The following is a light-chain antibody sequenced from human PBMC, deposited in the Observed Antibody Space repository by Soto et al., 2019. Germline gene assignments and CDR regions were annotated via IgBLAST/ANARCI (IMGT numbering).Light chain of an antibody. V-gene: IGLV2-11*01. CDR2: DVS. CDR3: CSYAGNPRYI. CDR1: SSDVGAYNY. Sequence: QSALTQPRSGSGSPGQSVTISCTGTSSDVGAYNYVSWYQQHPGKAPKVIIYDVSERPSGVPDRFSGSRSGNTASLTISGLQVDDEADYYCCSYAGNPRYIIGTGPKLTVL. J-gene: IGLJ1*01.